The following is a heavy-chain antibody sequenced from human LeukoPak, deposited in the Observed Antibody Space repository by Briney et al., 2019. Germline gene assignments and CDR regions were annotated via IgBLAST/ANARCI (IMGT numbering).Heavy chain of an antibody. J-gene: IGHJ6*04. D-gene: IGHD4-17*01. CDR3: ATYTSTVSRSYYYSGMDV. CDR2: IDPQDGQT. CDR1: GYTLTALS. Sequence: ASVKVSCKVSGYTLTALSMHWVRQAPGKGREWMGGIDPQDGQTIYAQKFQGRVTMAEDTSTDTASMELSSLRSEDTAVYYCATYTSTVSRSYYYSGMDVWGKGTTVTVSS. V-gene: IGHV1-24*01.